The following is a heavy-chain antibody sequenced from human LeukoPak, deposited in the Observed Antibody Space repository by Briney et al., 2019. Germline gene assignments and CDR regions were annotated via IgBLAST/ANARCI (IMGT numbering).Heavy chain of an antibody. V-gene: IGHV4-39*01. Sequence: SETLSLTCTVSGGSISSSSYYWGWIRQPPGKGLEWIGSIYYSGSTYYNPSLKSRVTISVDTSKNQFSLKLSSVTAADTAVYYCVTGIRGFDYWGQGTLVTVSS. D-gene: IGHD2-21*01. J-gene: IGHJ4*02. CDR2: IYYSGST. CDR1: GGSISSSSYY. CDR3: VTGIRGFDY.